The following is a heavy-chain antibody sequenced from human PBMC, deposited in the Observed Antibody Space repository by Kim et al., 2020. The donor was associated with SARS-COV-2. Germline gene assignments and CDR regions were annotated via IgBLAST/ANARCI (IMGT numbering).Heavy chain of an antibody. CDR3: MGGRWFGGLLSLVY. CDR1: GGSISSSSYY. D-gene: IGHD3-10*01. CDR2: IYYSGST. J-gene: IGHJ4*02. V-gene: IGHV4-39*01. Sequence: SETLSLTCTVSGGSISSSSYYWGWIRQPPGKGLEWIGSIYYSGSTYYNPSLKSRVTISVDTSKNQFSLKLSSVTAADTAVYYCMGGRWFGGLLSLVYWGQGTLVTVSS.